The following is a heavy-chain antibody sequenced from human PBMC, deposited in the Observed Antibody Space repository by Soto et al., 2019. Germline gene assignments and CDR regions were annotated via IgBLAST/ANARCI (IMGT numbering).Heavy chain of an antibody. CDR2: ISYDGSNK. CDR1: GFTFRSYA. D-gene: IGHD3-22*01. J-gene: IGHJ4*02. V-gene: IGHV3-30-3*01. CDR3: VRSMIIVVRLIGLDY. Sequence: GPLRLSCGASGFTFRSYAMHWVRQTPGKGLEWVAVISYDGSNKHYADSVKGRFSISRDNSKNMLYLQMDSLSTEDTAVYYCVRSMIIVVRLIGLDYWGQGTLVTVSS.